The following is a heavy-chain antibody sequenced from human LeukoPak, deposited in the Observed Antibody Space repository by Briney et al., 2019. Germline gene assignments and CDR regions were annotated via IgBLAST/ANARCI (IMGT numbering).Heavy chain of an antibody. CDR1: GYTLTELS. Sequence: ASVKVSCKVSGYTLTELSMHWVRQAPGKGLEWMGGFDPEDGETIYAQRFQGRVTITTDESTSTAYMELSSLRSEDTAVYYCARESYYDSSGYSPGYYYYMDVWGKGTTVTVSS. D-gene: IGHD3-22*01. V-gene: IGHV1-24*01. J-gene: IGHJ6*03. CDR2: FDPEDGET. CDR3: ARESYYDSSGYSPGYYYYMDV.